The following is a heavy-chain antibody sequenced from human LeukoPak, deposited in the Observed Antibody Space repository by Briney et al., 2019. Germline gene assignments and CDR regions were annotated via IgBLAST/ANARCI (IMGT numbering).Heavy chain of an antibody. V-gene: IGHV4-34*01. J-gene: IGHJ3*02. CDR1: GGSFSGYY. Sequence: PSETLSLTCAVYGGSFSGYYWSWIRQPPGKGLEWIGEINHSGSTNYNPSLKSRVTISVDTSKNQFSLKLSSVTAADTAVYYGARTAFDIWGQGTMVTVSS. CDR3: ARTAFDI. CDR2: INHSGST.